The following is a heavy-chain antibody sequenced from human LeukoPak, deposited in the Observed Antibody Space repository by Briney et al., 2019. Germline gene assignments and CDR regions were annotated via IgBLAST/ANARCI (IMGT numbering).Heavy chain of an antibody. D-gene: IGHD4-23*01. V-gene: IGHV4-34*01. CDR2: INHSGST. CDR3: ARGRWSGNSKWHFQH. CDR1: GGVFRGFY. J-gene: IGHJ1*01. Sequence: FETPALTLAVFGGVFRGFYWGWIRPPPRKGAEWIGGINHSGSTNYNPSLKSRVTISVDTSKNQFSLKLSSVTAADTAVYYCARGRWSGNSKWHFQHWGQGTLVTVSS.